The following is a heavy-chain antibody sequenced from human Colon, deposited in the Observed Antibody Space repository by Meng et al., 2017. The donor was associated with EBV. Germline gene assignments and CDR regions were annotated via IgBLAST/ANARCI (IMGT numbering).Heavy chain of an antibody. Sequence: QWHLRQWGAGLLKPSETLSRSCAVYGGSFRDYYWTWIRHPPGKGLEWIGEIDHRGNTKYNPSLKSRVTISLDTSKKQFSLKVSSVTAADSAVYYCARRGPSGNFSPWSQGALVTVSS. CDR3: ARRGPSGNFSP. D-gene: IGHD3-10*01. CDR1: GGSFRDYY. CDR2: IDHRGNT. J-gene: IGHJ5*02. V-gene: IGHV4-34*01.